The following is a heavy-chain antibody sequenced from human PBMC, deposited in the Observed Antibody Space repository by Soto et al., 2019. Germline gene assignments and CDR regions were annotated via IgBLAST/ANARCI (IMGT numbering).Heavy chain of an antibody. V-gene: IGHV3-30-3*01. CDR1: GFTFSSYA. CDR2: ISYDGSNK. Sequence: GGSLRLSCAASGFTFSSYAMHWVRQAPGKGLEWVAVISYDGSNKYYADSVKGRFTISRDNSKNTLYLQMNSLRAEDTAVYYCARDQESSGRLRGLWDWGQGTLVTVSS. J-gene: IGHJ4*02. CDR3: ARDQESSGRLRGLWD. D-gene: IGHD6-19*01.